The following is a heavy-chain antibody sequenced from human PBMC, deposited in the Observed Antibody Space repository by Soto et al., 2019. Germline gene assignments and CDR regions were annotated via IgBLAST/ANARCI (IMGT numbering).Heavy chain of an antibody. CDR2: ISGSGGST. CDR3: AKRKHDYGDYYFDY. D-gene: IGHD4-17*01. V-gene: IGHV3-23*01. CDR1: GFTFSSYA. Sequence: GGSLILSCAASGFTFSSYAMSWVRQAPGKGLEWVSAISGSGGSTYYADSVKGRFTISRDNSKNTLYLQMNSLRAEDTAVYYCAKRKHDYGDYYFDYWGQGTLVTVSS. J-gene: IGHJ4*02.